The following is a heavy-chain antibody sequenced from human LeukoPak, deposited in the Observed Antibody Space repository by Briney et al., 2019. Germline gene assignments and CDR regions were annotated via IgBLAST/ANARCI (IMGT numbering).Heavy chain of an antibody. J-gene: IGHJ6*03. CDR3: ARGVTGTTGRYYYYYMDV. CDR1: GYTFTGYY. CDR2: INPNSGGT. D-gene: IGHD1-20*01. V-gene: IGHV1-2*02. Sequence: ASVKVSCKASGYTFTGYYMHWVRQAPGQGLEWMGWINPNSGGTNYAQKFQGRVTMTRDTSISTAYMELRSLRSDDTAVYYCARGVTGTTGRYYYYYMDVWGKGTTVTVSS.